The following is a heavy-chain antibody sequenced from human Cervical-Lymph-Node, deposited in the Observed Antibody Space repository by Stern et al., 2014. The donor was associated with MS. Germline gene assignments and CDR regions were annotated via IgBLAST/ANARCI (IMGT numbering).Heavy chain of an antibody. CDR1: GYTFTAYF. Sequence: VQLVESGAEVERPGASVKVSCKASGYTFTAYFLHWVRQAPGQGLEWMGWISPKPGSATYAQKFQDRVTMTRDTSINTGYMEVSSLRSDDTAVYYCARDRGSYSDYGGQGTLVAVSS. CDR2: ISPKPGSA. J-gene: IGHJ4*02. V-gene: IGHV1-2*02. CDR3: ARDRGSYSDY. D-gene: IGHD1-26*01.